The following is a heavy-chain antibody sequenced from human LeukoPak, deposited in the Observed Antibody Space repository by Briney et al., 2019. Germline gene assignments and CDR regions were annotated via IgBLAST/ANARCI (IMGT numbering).Heavy chain of an antibody. V-gene: IGHV3-23*01. CDR1: GFTFNNYA. D-gene: IGHD2-15*01. CDR2: VSGSGGAT. CDR3: AKNRGRTYKYYMDV. J-gene: IGHJ6*03. Sequence: GWSLRLSCAASGFTFNNYAMSWVRQAPGMGLEWLSYVSGSGGATYYAASVKGRFTISRDNSKNTVYLQMGSLRAEDTAVYYCAKNRGRTYKYYMDVWGSGTTVTVSS.